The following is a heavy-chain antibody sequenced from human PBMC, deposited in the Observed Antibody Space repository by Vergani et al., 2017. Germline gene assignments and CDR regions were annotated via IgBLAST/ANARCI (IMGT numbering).Heavy chain of an antibody. CDR2: SSASGNP. CDR3: ARRSGGYYSGGKVHPLRTAFDV. J-gene: IGHJ3*01. CDR1: GGSLSAGYYL. D-gene: IGHD2-15*01. V-gene: IGHV4-61*02. Sequence: QVQLQASGPGRVKPSQTLSLNCTMSGGSLSAGYYLWSLIPQPAGKGLEWLGHSSASGNPSHTPSLKTRVSMSGDTSTNQFSLAVTSVTAADTAIYFCARRSGGYYSGGKVHPLRTAFDVWGHGTVVTVSS.